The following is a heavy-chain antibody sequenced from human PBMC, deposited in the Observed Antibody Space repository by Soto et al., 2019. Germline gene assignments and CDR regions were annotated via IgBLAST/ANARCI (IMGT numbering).Heavy chain of an antibody. CDR3: ARGLKVHKEYCSGGSCYSNYYYYYMDV. CDR1: GYTFTSYD. J-gene: IGHJ6*03. Sequence: QVQLVQSGAEVKKPGASVKVSCKASGYTFTSYDINWVRQATGQGLEWMGWMNPNSGNTGYAQKSQGRVTMTRNTSISTAYRELSSLKSEDKAVYYCARGLKVHKEYCSGGSCYSNYYYYYMDVWGKGTTVTVSS. CDR2: MNPNSGNT. D-gene: IGHD2-15*01. V-gene: IGHV1-8*01.